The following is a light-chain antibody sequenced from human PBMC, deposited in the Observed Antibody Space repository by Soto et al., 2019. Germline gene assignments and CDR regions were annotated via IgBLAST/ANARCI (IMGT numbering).Light chain of an antibody. V-gene: IGKV3D-20*01. J-gene: IGKJ1*01. CDR2: DAS. Sequence: EVVLTQSPATLSLSPGERATLSCGAGQSVPRNYLAWYQQKSGLAPRLLMYDASIRATGIPDRFSGSGSGTDFTLTISRLEPEDFAVYYCQQYDRSPWTFGQGTKVEIK. CDR1: QSVPRNY. CDR3: QQYDRSPWT.